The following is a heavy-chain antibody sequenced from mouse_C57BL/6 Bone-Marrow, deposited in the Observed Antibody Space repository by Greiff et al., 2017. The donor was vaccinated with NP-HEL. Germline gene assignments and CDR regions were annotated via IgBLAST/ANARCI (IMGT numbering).Heavy chain of an antibody. CDR1: GYTFTDYN. V-gene: IGHV1-22*01. CDR2: INPNNGGT. CDR3: ARSNYGAWFAY. D-gene: IGHD1-1*02. Sequence: EVKLQQSGPELVKPGASVKMSCKASGYTFTDYNMHWVKQSHGKSLEWIGYINPNNGGTSYNQKFKGKATLTVNKSSSTAYMELRSLTSEDSAVYYCARSNYGAWFAYWGQGTLVTVSA. J-gene: IGHJ3*01.